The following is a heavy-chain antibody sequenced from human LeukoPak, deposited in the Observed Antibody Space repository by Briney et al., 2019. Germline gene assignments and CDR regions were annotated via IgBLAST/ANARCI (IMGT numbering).Heavy chain of an antibody. D-gene: IGHD5-18*01. CDR2: INHSGST. V-gene: IGHV4-34*01. Sequence: SETLSLTCAVYGGSFSGYCWSWIRQPPGKGLEWIGEINHSGSTNYNPSLKSRVTISVDTSKNQFSLKLSSVTAADTAVYYCARRGRGYSYGSEDYWGQGTLVTVSS. CDR3: ARRGRGYSYGSEDY. CDR1: GGSFSGYC. J-gene: IGHJ4*02.